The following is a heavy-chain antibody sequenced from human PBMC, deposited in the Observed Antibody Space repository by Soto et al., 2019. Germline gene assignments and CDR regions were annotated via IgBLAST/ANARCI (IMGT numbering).Heavy chain of an antibody. J-gene: IGHJ4*02. CDR3: ARDWRDFHY. Sequence: QVQLQQWGAGLLKPSETLSLTCTVYGGSFSGYYWAWIRQSPGKGLAWIGEVNDSGSPNYTPALKRRVAISLDTTKKPLSVRLSIVTAADTAVYYRARDWRDFHYWGQGTRVTV. V-gene: IGHV4-34*01. CDR1: GGSFSGYY. CDR2: VNDSGSP. D-gene: IGHD1-1*01.